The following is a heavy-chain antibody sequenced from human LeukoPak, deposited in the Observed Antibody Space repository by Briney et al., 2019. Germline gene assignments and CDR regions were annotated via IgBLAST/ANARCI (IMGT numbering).Heavy chain of an antibody. V-gene: IGHV3-7*01. J-gene: IGHJ4*02. Sequence: GGSLRLSCAASGFTFGSYWMSWVRQAPGKGLEWVANIKQDGSEKYYVDSVKGRFTISRDNAKNSLYLQMNSLRAEDTAVYYCAKDGRSWNFDYWGQGTLVTVSS. CDR1: GFTFGSYW. CDR3: AKDGRSWNFDY. D-gene: IGHD6-6*01. CDR2: IKQDGSEK.